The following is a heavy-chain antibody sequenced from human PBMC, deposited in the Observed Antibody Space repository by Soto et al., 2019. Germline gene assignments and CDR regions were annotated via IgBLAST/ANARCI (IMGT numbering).Heavy chain of an antibody. Sequence: SETLSLTCAVYGGFLSESYWTWIRQPPGEGLEWIGEINHVGGTNYNPSLKSRVTMSVDTSQNQFSLRLISVTAADTAMYFCVRIRYQLPSSVLWLDPWGQGTPVTVSS. CDR2: INHVGGT. D-gene: IGHD3-16*01. CDR1: GGFLSESY. CDR3: VRIRYQLPSSVLWLDP. V-gene: IGHV4-34*01. J-gene: IGHJ5*02.